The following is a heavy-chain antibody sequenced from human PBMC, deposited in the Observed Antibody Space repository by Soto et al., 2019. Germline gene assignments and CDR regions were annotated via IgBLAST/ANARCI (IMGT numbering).Heavy chain of an antibody. J-gene: IGHJ4*02. CDR3: AKTSEEKWLLFDY. CDR2: ISGSGGST. Sequence: PGGSLRLSCAASGLTFSSYAMSWVRQAPGKGLEWVSAISGSGGSTYYADSVKGRFTISRDNSKSTLYLQMNSLRAEDTAVYYCAKTSEEKWLLFDYWGQGTLVTVSS. CDR1: GLTFSSYA. V-gene: IGHV3-23*01. D-gene: IGHD3-22*01.